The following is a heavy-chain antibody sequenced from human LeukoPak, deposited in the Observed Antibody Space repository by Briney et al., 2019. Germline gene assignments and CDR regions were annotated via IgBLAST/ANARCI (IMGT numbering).Heavy chain of an antibody. D-gene: IGHD3-3*02. CDR1: GYTFTSYG. CDR2: ISAYNGNT. CDR3: ARDLSLTYYFDY. Sequence: ASVKVSCKASGYTFTSYGISWVRPAPGQGLEWMGWISAYNGNTNYAQKLQGRVTMTTDTSTSTAYMELRSLRSDDTAVYYCARDLSLTYYFDYWGQGTLVTVSS. J-gene: IGHJ4*02. V-gene: IGHV1-18*01.